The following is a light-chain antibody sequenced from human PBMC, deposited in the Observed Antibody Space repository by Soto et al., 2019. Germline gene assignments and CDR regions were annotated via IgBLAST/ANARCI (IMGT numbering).Light chain of an antibody. Sequence: QSVLTQPPSVSGAPGQRVTISCTGGSSNIASGYDVHWYQQLPGTAPKLLIYANTNRPSGVPDRFSGSKSGTSASLAITGLQAEDEADYYCQSYDSSLSGRVFGTGTKLTVL. CDR3: QSYDSSLSGRV. CDR2: ANT. V-gene: IGLV1-40*01. CDR1: SSNIASGYD. J-gene: IGLJ1*01.